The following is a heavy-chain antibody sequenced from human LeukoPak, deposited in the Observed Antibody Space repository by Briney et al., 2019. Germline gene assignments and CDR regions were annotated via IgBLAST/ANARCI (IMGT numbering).Heavy chain of an antibody. CDR2: ISSSSSTI. CDR3: ARASYGGNSVKY. D-gene: IGHD4-23*01. Sequence: GGSLRLSCAAPGFTFSSYAMSWVRQAPGKGLEWVSYISSSSSTIYYADSVKGRFTISRDNAKNSLYLQMNSLRDEDTAVYYCARASYGGNSVKYWGQGTLVTVSS. V-gene: IGHV3-48*02. J-gene: IGHJ4*02. CDR1: GFTFSSYA.